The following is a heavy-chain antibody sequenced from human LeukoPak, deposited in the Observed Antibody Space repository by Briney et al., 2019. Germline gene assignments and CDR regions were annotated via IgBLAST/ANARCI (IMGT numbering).Heavy chain of an antibody. J-gene: IGHJ4*02. CDR1: GFTFSSYA. Sequence: PGGSLRLSCAASGFTFSSYAMSWVRQAPGKGLEWVSAISGSGGSTYYADSVKGWFTISRDNSKNTLYLQMNSPRAEDTAVYYCAKACSSSSFRYYFDYWGQGTLVTVSS. D-gene: IGHD6-6*01. V-gene: IGHV3-23*01. CDR3: AKACSSSSFRYYFDY. CDR2: ISGSGGST.